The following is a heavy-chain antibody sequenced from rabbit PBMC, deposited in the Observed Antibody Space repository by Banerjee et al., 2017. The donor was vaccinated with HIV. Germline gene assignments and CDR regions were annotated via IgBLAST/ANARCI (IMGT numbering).Heavy chain of an antibody. D-gene: IGHD6-1*01. CDR3: ARGNANAAGYADAVFSL. J-gene: IGHJ4*01. CDR1: GFSFSSSYA. Sequence: QEQLVESGGGLVQPEGSLTLTCTASGFSFSSSYAMCWVRQAPGKGLEWIACIYTGGSGYTYYANWAKGRFTISKTSSTTVTLQMTSLTAADTATYFCARGNANAAGYADAVFSLWGPGTLVTDS. CDR2: IYTGGSGYT. V-gene: IGHV1S45*01.